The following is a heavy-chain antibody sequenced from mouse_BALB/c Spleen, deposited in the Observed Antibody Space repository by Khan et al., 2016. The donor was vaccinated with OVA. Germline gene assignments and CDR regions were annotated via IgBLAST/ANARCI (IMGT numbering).Heavy chain of an antibody. D-gene: IGHD1-1*01. V-gene: IGHV1-18*01. Sequence: VQLKESGPELVKPGASVKIPCKASGYTFTDYNMDWVKQSHGKSLEWIGDINPNNGDTFYNQKFKGKATLTVDKSSSTAFMELSSLTSEDTAVYYCARTGYGSLGYWGQGTTLTVSS. CDR2: INPNNGDT. J-gene: IGHJ2*01. CDR3: ARTGYGSLGY. CDR1: GYTFTDYN.